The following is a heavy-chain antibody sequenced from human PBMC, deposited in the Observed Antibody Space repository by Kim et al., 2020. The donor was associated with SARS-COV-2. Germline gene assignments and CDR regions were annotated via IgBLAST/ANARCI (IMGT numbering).Heavy chain of an antibody. V-gene: IGHV4-34*01. Sequence: TPSLKSRVTISVDTSKNQFSLKLSSVTAADTAVYYCARGRGYSYGPYVDYWGQGTLVTVSS. J-gene: IGHJ4*02. D-gene: IGHD5-18*01. CDR3: ARGRGYSYGPYVDY.